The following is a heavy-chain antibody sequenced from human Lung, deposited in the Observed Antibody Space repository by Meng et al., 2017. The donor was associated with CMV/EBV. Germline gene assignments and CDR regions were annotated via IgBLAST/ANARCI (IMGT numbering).Heavy chain of an antibody. V-gene: IGHV3-30*02. CDR3: AKDFTQLAVAGIPYYFDY. CDR1: GFTFSSYG. CDR2: IRYDGSNK. D-gene: IGHD6-19*01. J-gene: IGHJ4*02. Sequence: GGSLRLSCAASGFTFSSYGMHWVRQAPGKGLEWVAFIRYDGSNKYYADSVKGRFTISRDNSKNTLYLQMNSLRAEDTAVYCCAKDFTQLAVAGIPYYFDYWDQGTLVTVSS.